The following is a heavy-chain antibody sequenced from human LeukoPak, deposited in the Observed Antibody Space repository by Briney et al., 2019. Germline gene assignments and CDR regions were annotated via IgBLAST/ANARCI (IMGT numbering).Heavy chain of an antibody. CDR1: GFIFSSYG. Sequence: AWGSLRLSCAASGFIFSSYGMSWVRQVPGKGLEWVSAISGSGGRTYYADSVKGRFTISRDNSKNTLYLQMNSLRAEDTAVYYCAKAGRGGAITMVRGVKGDYYYMDVWGKGTTVSISS. CDR3: AKAGRGGAITMVRGVKGDYYYMDV. D-gene: IGHD3-10*01. V-gene: IGHV3-23*01. CDR2: ISGSGGRT. J-gene: IGHJ6*03.